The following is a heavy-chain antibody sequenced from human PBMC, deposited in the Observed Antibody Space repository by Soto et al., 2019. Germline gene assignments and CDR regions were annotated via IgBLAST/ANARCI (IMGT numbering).Heavy chain of an antibody. V-gene: IGHV4-30-4*01. CDR1: GDSVSSASYY. CDR3: AREDDGGDRDYYGLDV. D-gene: IGHD2-21*02. J-gene: IGHJ6*02. CDR2: IHYSGSV. Sequence: SETLSLTCTVSGDSVSSASYYWRWIRQAPGKGLEWIGYIHYSGSVHYNPSLQSRLTMSVDTSKNLFSLNLSSVTAADTAVYFCAREDDGGDRDYYGLDVWGQGTTVTVSS.